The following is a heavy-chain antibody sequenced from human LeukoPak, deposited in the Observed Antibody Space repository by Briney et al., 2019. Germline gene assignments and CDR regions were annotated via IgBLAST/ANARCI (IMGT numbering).Heavy chain of an antibody. J-gene: IGHJ4*02. CDR2: IYSGGST. CDR3: ARASSAGSYYAPYFDY. CDR1: GFTVSSNY. D-gene: IGHD1-26*01. V-gene: IGHV3-53*04. Sequence: PGGSLRLSCAASGFTVSSNYMSWVRQAPGKGLEWVSVIYSGGSTYYADFVKGRFTISRHNSKNTLYLQMNSLRAEDTAVYYCARASSAGSYYAPYFDYWGQGTLVTVSS.